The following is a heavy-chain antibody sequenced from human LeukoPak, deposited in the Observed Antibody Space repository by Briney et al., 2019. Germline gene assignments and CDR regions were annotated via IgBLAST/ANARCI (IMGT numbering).Heavy chain of an antibody. CDR3: ARGLQIVVVITTDEQDAFDI. D-gene: IGHD3-22*01. J-gene: IGHJ3*02. Sequence: ASVKVSCKASGYTFTSYAMHWVRQAPGQRLEWMGWINAGNGNTKYSQEFQGRVTITRDTSASTAYMELSSLRSEDMAVYYCARGLQIVVVITTDEQDAFDIWGQGTMVTVSS. V-gene: IGHV1-3*03. CDR1: GYTFTSYA. CDR2: INAGNGNT.